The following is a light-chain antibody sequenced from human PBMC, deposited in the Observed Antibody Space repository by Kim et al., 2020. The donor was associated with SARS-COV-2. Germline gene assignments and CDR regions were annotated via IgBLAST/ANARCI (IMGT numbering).Light chain of an antibody. V-gene: IGKV4-1*01. CDR3: QQDYGTSVT. CDR1: QSVLYRSSNKNY. J-gene: IGKJ4*01. CDR2: WAS. Sequence: DIVMTQSPDSLAVSLGERATINCKSRQSVLYRSSNKNYLACYQQKPGQSPKLLIYWASTRESGVPDRFSGSGSGTDFTLTISSQQAEVVAVYFCQQDYGTSVTVVGGTELEI.